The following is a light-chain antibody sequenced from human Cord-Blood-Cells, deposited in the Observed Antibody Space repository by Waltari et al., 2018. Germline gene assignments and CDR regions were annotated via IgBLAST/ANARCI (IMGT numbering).Light chain of an antibody. CDR1: SSDVGGYNY. J-gene: IGLJ3*02. CDR3: SSYTSSSSWV. CDR2: DVS. V-gene: IGLV2-14*01. Sequence: QSALTQPASVSGSPGQSITISCTGSSSDVGGYNYVSWDQQHPGKAPKLMIYDVSRRPSGVSTRFSGSKSGNTASLTISGLQAEDEADYYCSSYTSSSSWVFGGGTKLTVL.